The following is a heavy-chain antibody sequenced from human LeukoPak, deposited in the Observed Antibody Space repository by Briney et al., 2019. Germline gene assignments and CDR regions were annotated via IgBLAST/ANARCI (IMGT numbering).Heavy chain of an antibody. V-gene: IGHV2-70*04. D-gene: IGHD4-17*01. J-gene: IGHJ4*02. CDR2: LDWDDDK. CDR3: ARILGDQLFDY. CDR1: GFTLRTSGMR. Sequence: SGPALVKPTQTLTLTCTFSGFTLRTSGMRVSWIRQPPGKALEWLALLDWDDDKFYSTSLKTRPTISKDTSKNQVVLTMTNMDPVDTATYFCARILGDQLFDYWGQGTLVTVSS.